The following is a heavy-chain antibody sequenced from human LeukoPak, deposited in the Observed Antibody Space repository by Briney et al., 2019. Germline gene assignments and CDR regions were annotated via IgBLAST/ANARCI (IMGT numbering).Heavy chain of an antibody. V-gene: IGHV4-4*07. CDR1: GGSISSYY. D-gene: IGHD3-3*01. CDR2: IYTSGST. J-gene: IGHJ6*03. Sequence: SETLSLTCTVSGGSISSYYWSWIRQPAGKGLEWIGRIYTSGSTNYNPSLKSRVTISVDKSKNQFSLKLSSVTAADTAVYYCERDRHYDFWSGSQTPYYYYMDVWGKGTTVTVSS. CDR3: ERDRHYDFWSGSQTPYYYYMDV.